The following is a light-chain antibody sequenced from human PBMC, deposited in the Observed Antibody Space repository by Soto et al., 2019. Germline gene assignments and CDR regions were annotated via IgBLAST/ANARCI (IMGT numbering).Light chain of an antibody. J-gene: IGKJ2*01. V-gene: IGKV1-39*01. CDR2: AAS. Sequence: DIQMTQSPSSLSASVGDRVTITCRASQSISSYLNLYQQKQGKAPKLLIYAASSLQSGVPSRFSGSGSGTDFTLTISSLQPEEFATYYCQQSYSTPQDTFGQGTKLEIK. CDR3: QQSYSTPQDT. CDR1: QSISSY.